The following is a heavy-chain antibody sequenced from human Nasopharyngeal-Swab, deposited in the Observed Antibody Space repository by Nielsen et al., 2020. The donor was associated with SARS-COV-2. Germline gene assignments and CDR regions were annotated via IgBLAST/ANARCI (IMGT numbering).Heavy chain of an antibody. V-gene: IGHV3-74*01. Sequence: GESLNISCAASGFTFSTYWMHWVRQPPGKGLLWVSRIDTDGTITDYADSVKGRFTISRDNAKNTLYLQMNSLRAEDTAVYYCARDVGGRDNYWGQGALVTVSS. CDR1: GFTFSTYW. CDR2: IDTDGTIT. D-gene: IGHD2-15*01. CDR3: ARDVGGRDNY. J-gene: IGHJ4*02.